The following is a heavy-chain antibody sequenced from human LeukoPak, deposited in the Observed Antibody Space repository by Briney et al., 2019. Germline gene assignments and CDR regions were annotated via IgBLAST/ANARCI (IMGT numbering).Heavy chain of an antibody. CDR3: AKSPTVDAAFDI. CDR2: IGYTGDST. D-gene: IGHD4-23*01. J-gene: IGHJ3*02. V-gene: IGHV3-23*01. Sequence: GGSLRLSCAASGFTFSSYAMSWVRQAPGEGLEWVSGIGYTGDSTFYADSVKGRFTVSRDSSKNMLFLHMNSLRAEDTALYYCAKSPTVDAAFDIWGQGTMVTVSS. CDR1: GFTFSSYA.